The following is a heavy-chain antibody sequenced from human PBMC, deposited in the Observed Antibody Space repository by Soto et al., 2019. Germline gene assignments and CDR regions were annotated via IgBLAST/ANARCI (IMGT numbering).Heavy chain of an antibody. CDR3: AKDAPYSGGSEDY. J-gene: IGHJ4*02. D-gene: IGHD1-26*01. CDR1: GFNFISYA. Sequence: EVQLLESGGGLVQPGGSLRLSCAASGFNFISYAMTWVRQAPGKGLEWVSTISGSAYSTYYADSVMGRSTISRDNSKNTLYLQMNSLRAEDTAVYYCAKDAPYSGGSEDYWGQGTLVTVSS. V-gene: IGHV3-23*01. CDR2: ISGSAYST.